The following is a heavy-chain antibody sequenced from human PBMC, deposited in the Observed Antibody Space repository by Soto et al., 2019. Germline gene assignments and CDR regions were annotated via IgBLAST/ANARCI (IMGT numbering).Heavy chain of an antibody. CDR1: GGSISSGGYY. Sequence: QVQLQESGPGLVKPSQTLSLTCTVSGGSISSGGYYWSWIRQHPGKGLEWIGYIYYSGSTYYNPFLNSRVTISVDPSKNQCSLKLSSVPAADTAVYYCARAVGDQFFDYWGQGTLVTVSS. CDR2: IYYSGST. J-gene: IGHJ4*02. V-gene: IGHV4-31*03. CDR3: ARAVGDQFFDY. D-gene: IGHD4-17*01.